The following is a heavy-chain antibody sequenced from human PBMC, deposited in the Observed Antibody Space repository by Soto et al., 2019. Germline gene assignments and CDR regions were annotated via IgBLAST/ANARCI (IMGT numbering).Heavy chain of an antibody. Sequence: QVQLVQSGAEVKKPGSSVKVSCKASGGTFSSYAISWVRQAPGQGLEWMGGIIPIFGTANYAQKFQGRVTINADESTSTAYRELSSLRSEDTAVYYCARGRGYCSGGSCYDAADPPFDYWGQGTLVTVSS. CDR1: GGTFSSYA. D-gene: IGHD2-15*01. J-gene: IGHJ4*02. CDR3: ARGRGYCSGGSCYDAADPPFDY. CDR2: IIPIFGTA. V-gene: IGHV1-69*01.